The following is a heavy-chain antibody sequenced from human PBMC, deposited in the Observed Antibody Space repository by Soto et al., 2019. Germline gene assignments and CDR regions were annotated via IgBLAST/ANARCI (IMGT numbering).Heavy chain of an antibody. CDR3: ARVMYLSYYYYGMDV. Sequence: ASVKVSCKASGYTFTSYAMHWVRRAPGQRLGWMGRINAGNGNTKYSQKFQGRVTITRDTSASTAYMELSSLRSEDTAVYYCARVMYLSYYYYGMDVWGQGTTVTSP. CDR1: GYTFTSYA. J-gene: IGHJ6*02. D-gene: IGHD2-21*01. V-gene: IGHV1-3*01. CDR2: INAGNGNT.